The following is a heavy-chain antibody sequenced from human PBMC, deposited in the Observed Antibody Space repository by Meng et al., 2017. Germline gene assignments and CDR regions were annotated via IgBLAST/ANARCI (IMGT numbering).Heavy chain of an antibody. D-gene: IGHD3-22*01. V-gene: IGHV3-33*06. CDR3: AKVRNNYDSSGYYWGDWYFDL. CDR2: IWYDGSDK. Sequence: GESLKISCAASGFTFSSYGMHWVRQAPGKGLEWVAVIWYDGSDKYYADSVKGRFTISRDNSKNTLYLQMNSLRAEDTAVYYCAKVRNNYDSSGYYWGDWYFDLWGRGTLVTVSS. J-gene: IGHJ2*01. CDR1: GFTFSSYG.